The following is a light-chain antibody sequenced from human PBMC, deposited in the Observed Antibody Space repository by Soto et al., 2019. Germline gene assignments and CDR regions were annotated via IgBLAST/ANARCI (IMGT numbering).Light chain of an antibody. CDR3: QQYGSSLLT. CDR1: QTLSSSY. CDR2: AAS. J-gene: IGKJ4*01. V-gene: IGKV3-20*01. Sequence: EIVLTQSPGTLSLSPGEKDALSCRASQTLSSSYLAWYQQKPGQAPGLLIYAASSRATGIPDRFSGSGSGTDFTFTISRLEPEDFAVYYCQQYGSSLLTFGGGTKVDIK.